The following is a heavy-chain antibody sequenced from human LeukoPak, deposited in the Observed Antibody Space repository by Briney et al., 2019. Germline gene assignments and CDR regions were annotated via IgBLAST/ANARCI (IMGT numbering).Heavy chain of an antibody. D-gene: IGHD4-17*01. J-gene: IGHJ4*02. CDR2: ISGSGGST. V-gene: IGHV3-23*01. CDR3: AKDTSPFMTTVNFDY. Sequence: GGSLRLSCAASGFTFSSYAMSWVRQAPGKGLEWASAISGSGGSTYYADSVKGRFTISRDNSKNTLYLQMNSLRAEDTAVYYCAKDTSPFMTTVNFDYWGQGTLVTVSS. CDR1: GFTFSSYA.